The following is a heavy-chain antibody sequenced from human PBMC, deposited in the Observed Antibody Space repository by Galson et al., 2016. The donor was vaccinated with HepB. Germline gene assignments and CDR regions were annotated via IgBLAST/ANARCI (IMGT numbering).Heavy chain of an antibody. CDR1: GGSISSYDDY. CDR3: ARLLGRYYFGSGSSYKYFDY. V-gene: IGHV4-39*01. J-gene: IGHJ4*02. CDR2: IHYSGST. Sequence: SETLSLTCTVSGGSISSYDDYWGWIRQPPGKGLEWIGRIHYSGSTNYNPSLKSRLTISVDTSNNQFSLKLNSVTAADTAVYYCARLLGRYYFGSGSSYKYFDYWGQGTLVIVSS. D-gene: IGHD3-10*01.